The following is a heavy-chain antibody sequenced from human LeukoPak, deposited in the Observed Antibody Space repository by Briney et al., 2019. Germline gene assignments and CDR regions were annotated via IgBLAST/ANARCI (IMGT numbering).Heavy chain of an antibody. V-gene: IGHV4-59*12. CDR2: IYYSGST. CDR3: ARGNGGSYY. Sequence: SEVLSLTFTVSGGSISSYYWSWIRQPPGKGLEWIGYIYYSGSTNYNPSLKSRVTISVDTSKNQFSLKLSSVTAADTAVYYCARGNGGSYYWGQGTLVTVSS. D-gene: IGHD1-26*01. J-gene: IGHJ4*02. CDR1: GGSISSYY.